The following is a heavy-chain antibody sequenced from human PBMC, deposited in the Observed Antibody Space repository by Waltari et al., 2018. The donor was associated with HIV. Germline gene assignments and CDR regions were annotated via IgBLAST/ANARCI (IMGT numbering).Heavy chain of an antibody. Sequence: EVHLLASGGCLVQPGGSLRLFCAASGFTISSYAMSRVRPAPGKGLEWVSAISGSGGSTYYADSVKGRFTISRDNSKTTLYLQMNSLRAEDTAVYYCAKSEYKQLAGLGDYWGQGTLVTVSS. D-gene: IGHD6-6*01. CDR3: AKSEYKQLAGLGDY. V-gene: IGHV3-23*01. J-gene: IGHJ4*02. CDR2: ISGSGGST. CDR1: GFTISSYA.